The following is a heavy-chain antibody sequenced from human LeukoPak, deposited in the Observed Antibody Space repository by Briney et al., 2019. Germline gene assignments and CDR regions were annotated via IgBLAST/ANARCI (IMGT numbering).Heavy chain of an antibody. D-gene: IGHD1-1*01. V-gene: IGHV3-74*01. J-gene: IGHJ4*02. Sequence: GGSLRLSCAASGFTFSNYDMHWVRQATGKGLEWVSGLKGDGSDITYADSVKGRFTISRDNAKNTVYLQMNSLRAEATGVYYCARDLRAPPGYWGQGTLVIVSS. CDR2: LKGDGSDI. CDR3: ARDLRAPPGY. CDR1: GFTFSNYD.